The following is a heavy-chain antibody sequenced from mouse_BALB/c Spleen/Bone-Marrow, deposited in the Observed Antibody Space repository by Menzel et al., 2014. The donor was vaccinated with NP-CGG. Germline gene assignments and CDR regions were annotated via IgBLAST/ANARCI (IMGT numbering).Heavy chain of an antibody. J-gene: IGHJ3*01. CDR3: ARLDLFAY. V-gene: IGHV14-3*02. CDR2: IDPANGNT. Sequence: EVQLQQSGAELVKPGASVKLSCTASGFNIKDTYMHWVKQRPEQGLEWIGRIDPANGNTKYDPKFQGKATITADTSSNTAYLQLSSLTSDDTAVYYCARLDLFAYWDQGTLVTVSA. CDR1: GFNIKDTY.